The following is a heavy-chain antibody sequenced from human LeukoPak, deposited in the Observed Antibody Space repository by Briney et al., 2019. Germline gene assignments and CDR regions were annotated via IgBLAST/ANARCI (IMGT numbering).Heavy chain of an antibody. CDR3: AILYAPGGYYSGHFDY. Sequence: GESLQISCKGSGYSFTSYWIGWVRQMPGKSLDWMGIIYPGDSDTRYSPSLQGKVTISADKSISTAYLQWSSLKASDTAMYYCAILYAPGGYYSGHFDYWGQGTLVTVSS. V-gene: IGHV5-51*01. CDR1: GYSFTSYW. D-gene: IGHD3-10*01. J-gene: IGHJ4*02. CDR2: IYPGDSDT.